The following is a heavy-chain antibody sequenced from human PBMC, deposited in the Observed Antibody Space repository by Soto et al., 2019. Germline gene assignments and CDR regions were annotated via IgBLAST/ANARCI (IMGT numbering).Heavy chain of an antibody. D-gene: IGHD6-19*01. Sequence: EVQLVEAGGGLVKPGGSLRLSCAASGFTFSSYSMNWVRQAPGKGLEWVSAISSSSSYIYYADSVKGRFTISRDNAKNSLDLQMNSLKAEDTAVYYCARDVIAGGYEVPYCDYGMDGWGQGTTVTVSS. CDR3: ARDVIAGGYEVPYCDYGMDG. V-gene: IGHV3-21*01. CDR2: ISSSSSYI. CDR1: GFTFSSYS. J-gene: IGHJ6*02.